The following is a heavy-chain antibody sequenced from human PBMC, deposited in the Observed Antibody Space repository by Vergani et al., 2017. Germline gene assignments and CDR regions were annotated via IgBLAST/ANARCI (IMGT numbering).Heavy chain of an antibody. Sequence: EVQLVESGGGLVQPGGSLRLSCAASGFTFSSYWMSWVRQAPGKGLAWVANIKQDGSEKYYVDSVKGRFTISRDKAKNSLYLQMNSLRAEDTAVYYCVKGKQQLVLPYFDYWGQGTLVTVSS. J-gene: IGHJ4*02. CDR2: IKQDGSEK. CDR3: VKGKQQLVLPYFDY. D-gene: IGHD6-13*01. CDR1: GFTFSSYW. V-gene: IGHV3-7*01.